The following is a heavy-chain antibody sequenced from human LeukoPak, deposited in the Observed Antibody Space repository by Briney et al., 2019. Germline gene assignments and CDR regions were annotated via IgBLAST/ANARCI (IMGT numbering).Heavy chain of an antibody. CDR3: ARIGSGLLTDY. CDR2: IYISGST. J-gene: IGHJ4*02. V-gene: IGHV4-4*07. D-gene: IGHD2-21*01. CDR1: GDSISGYY. Sequence: SETLSLTCTVSGDSISGYYWSWIRQPAGKGLEWIGHIYISGSTNYNPSLKSRVTMSVDTSKKQISLKVSSVTAADTAVYYCARIGSGLLTDYWGQGTLVTVSS.